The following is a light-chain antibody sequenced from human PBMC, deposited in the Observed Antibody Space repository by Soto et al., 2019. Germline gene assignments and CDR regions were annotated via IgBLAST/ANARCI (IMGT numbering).Light chain of an antibody. V-gene: IGLV2-11*01. Sequence: QSALTQPRSVSGSPGQSVTISCTGTSSDVGGYKYVSWYQPHPGKVPNLIIYDVSERPSGVPDRFSGSKSGNTASVSISGLQAEDEADYYCCSYAGSYTVLFGGGTKLTVL. J-gene: IGLJ2*01. CDR3: CSYAGSYTVL. CDR1: SSDVGGYKY. CDR2: DVS.